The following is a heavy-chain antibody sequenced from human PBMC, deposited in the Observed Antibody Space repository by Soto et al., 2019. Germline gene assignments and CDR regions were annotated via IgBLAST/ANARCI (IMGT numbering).Heavy chain of an antibody. Sequence: SVKVSCKASVGTFSSYAISWVRQAPGQGLEWMGGIIPIFGTANYAQKFQGRVTITADESTSTAYMELGSLRSEDTAVYYCARGCSGGSCYSDWFDHWGQGTLVTVSS. CDR1: VGTFSSYA. J-gene: IGHJ5*02. V-gene: IGHV1-69*13. CDR3: ARGCSGGSCYSDWFDH. D-gene: IGHD2-15*01. CDR2: IIPIFGTA.